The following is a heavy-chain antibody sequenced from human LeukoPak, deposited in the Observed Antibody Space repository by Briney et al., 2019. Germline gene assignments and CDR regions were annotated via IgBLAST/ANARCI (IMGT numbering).Heavy chain of an antibody. CDR2: IYYSGST. CDR3: ARDPSNNYYYYMDV. Sequence: ASETLSLTCTVSGGSISSYYWSWIRQPPGKGLEWIGYIYYSGSTNYNPSLKSRVTISVDTSKNQFSLKLSSVTAADTAVYYCARDPSNNYYYYMDVWGKGTTVTISS. V-gene: IGHV4-59*12. D-gene: IGHD6-6*01. CDR1: GGSISSYY. J-gene: IGHJ6*03.